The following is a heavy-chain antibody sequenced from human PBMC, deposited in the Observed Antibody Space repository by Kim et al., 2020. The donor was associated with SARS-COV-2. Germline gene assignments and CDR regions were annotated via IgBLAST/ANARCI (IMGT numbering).Heavy chain of an antibody. D-gene: IGHD1-26*01. CDR1: GGTFSSYA. Sequence: SVKVSCKASGGTFSSYAISWVRQAPGQGLEWMGGIIPIFGTANYAQKFQGRVTITADESTSTAYMELSSLRSEDTAVYYCARLRDREIYYYYYGMDVWGQGTTVTVSS. J-gene: IGHJ6*02. CDR2: IIPIFGTA. V-gene: IGHV1-69*13. CDR3: ARLRDREIYYYYYGMDV.